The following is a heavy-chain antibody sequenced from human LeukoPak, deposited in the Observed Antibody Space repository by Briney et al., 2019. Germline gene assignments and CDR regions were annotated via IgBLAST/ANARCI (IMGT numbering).Heavy chain of an antibody. CDR3: AKTRPLDSSSWSHGDY. D-gene: IGHD6-13*01. CDR2: IKPGGNEK. Sequence: PGGSLRLSCAASGFTFSSYWMTWVRQGPGKGLEWVTNIKPGGNEKYYVDSVKGRFTISRDNVKNSLYLEMNSLRAEDTAIYYCAKTRPLDSSSWSHGDYWGQGTLVTVSS. CDR1: GFTFSSYW. J-gene: IGHJ4*02. V-gene: IGHV3-7*03.